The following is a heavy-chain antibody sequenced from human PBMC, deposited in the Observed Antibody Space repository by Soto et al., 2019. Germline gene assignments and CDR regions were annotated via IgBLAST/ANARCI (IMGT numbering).Heavy chain of an antibody. CDR3: ARDGQYDSGGYYSTFDH. CDR1: GGSIGRYY. Sequence: SETLSLTCSVSGGSIGRYYWSWVRQAPGKGLEWIAYVSYSGATRYNPSLESRVTISVDTSKNQFSLRLNSVTAADTAVYYCARDGQYDSGGYYSTFDHWGQGTLVT. CDR2: VSYSGAT. D-gene: IGHD3-22*01. J-gene: IGHJ4*02. V-gene: IGHV4-59*01.